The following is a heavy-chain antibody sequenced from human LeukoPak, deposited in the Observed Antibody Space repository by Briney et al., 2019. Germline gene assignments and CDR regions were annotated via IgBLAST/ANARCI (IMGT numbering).Heavy chain of an antibody. J-gene: IGHJ4*02. CDR3: ARDRHGDY. CDR1: GFTFSSYW. Sequence: GSLRLSCAASGFTFSSYWMYWVRQAPGKGLVWVSHINNDGSGTNYADSVKGRFTISRYNAKNTLYLQMNSLRAEDTAVYYCARDRHGDYWGEGTLVTVSS. CDR2: INNDGSGT. V-gene: IGHV3-74*01.